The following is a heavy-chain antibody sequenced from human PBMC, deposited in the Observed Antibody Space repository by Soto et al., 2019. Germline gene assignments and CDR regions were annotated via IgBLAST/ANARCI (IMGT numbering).Heavy chain of an antibody. V-gene: IGHV3-30*18. CDR3: AKDFKVSGSYYGGLNYYYGMDV. CDR2: ISYDGSLK. CDR1: GFTFSSYG. D-gene: IGHD3-10*01. J-gene: IGHJ6*02. Sequence: GSLRLSCAASGFTFSSYGMHWVRQAPGKGLEWVAIISYDGSLKYYADSVKGRFTISRDNSKSALYLQMNSLRPEDTAVYYCAKDFKVSGSYYGGLNYYYGMDVWGQGTTVTVSS.